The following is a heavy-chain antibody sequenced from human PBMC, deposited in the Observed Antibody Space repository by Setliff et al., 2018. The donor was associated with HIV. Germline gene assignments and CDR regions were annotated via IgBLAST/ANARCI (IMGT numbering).Heavy chain of an antibody. Sequence: PSETLSLTCALYGGSFSDYYWSWIRQPPGKGLEWIGEIDHSGSTKYHASLKSRVTISIDTSKNQISLKLSSVTAADTAVYYCARGLNYYGSGSYLPLGYWGQGTLVTVSS. J-gene: IGHJ4*02. CDR3: ARGLNYYGSGSYLPLGY. V-gene: IGHV4-34*01. D-gene: IGHD3-10*01. CDR2: IDHSGST. CDR1: GGSFSDYY.